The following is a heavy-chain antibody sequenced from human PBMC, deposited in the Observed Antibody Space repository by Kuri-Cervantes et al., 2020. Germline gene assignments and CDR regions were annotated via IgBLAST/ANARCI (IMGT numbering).Heavy chain of an antibody. CDR1: GFTFSSYE. J-gene: IGHJ4*02. Sequence: GGSLKISCAAAGFTFSSYEMNWVRQAPGKGLEWVSAISDSGGSTYYADSVKGRFTISRDNSKNTLYLQMNSLRAEDTAVYYCAKELRPSGATLGFDYWGQGALVTVSS. D-gene: IGHD4-17*01. CDR3: AKELRPSGATLGFDY. V-gene: IGHV3-23*01. CDR2: ISDSGGST.